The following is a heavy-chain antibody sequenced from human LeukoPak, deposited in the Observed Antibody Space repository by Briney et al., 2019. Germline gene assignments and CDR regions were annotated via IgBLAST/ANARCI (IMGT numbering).Heavy chain of an antibody. CDR1: GFTFSSYA. CDR3: TTYWGNGGTYFFFDY. D-gene: IGHD1-26*01. Sequence: GGSLRLSCTASGFTFSSYAMNWVRQAPGKGLEWVSGIGAGGTFTYYADSVKGRFTISRDNSRNTLYLQMNSLKTENTAVYYCTTYWGNGGTYFFFDYWGQGTLVTVSS. J-gene: IGHJ4*02. CDR2: IGAGGTFT. V-gene: IGHV3-23*01.